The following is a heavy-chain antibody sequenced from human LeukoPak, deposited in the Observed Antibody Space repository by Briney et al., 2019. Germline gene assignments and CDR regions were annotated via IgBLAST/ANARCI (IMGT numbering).Heavy chain of an antibody. CDR1: GFTLSSYG. CDR2: ISYDGSKK. D-gene: IGHD5-18*01. J-gene: IGHJ3*02. Sequence: GGSLRLSCAASGFTLSSYGMNWVRQAPGKGLEWVAVISYDGSKKYYGDSVKGRFTISRDNSKNTLYLQMNSLRPEDTAVYYCAKVFFGSYGYDDAFDIWGQGTMVTVSS. CDR3: AKVFFGSYGYDDAFDI. V-gene: IGHV3-30*18.